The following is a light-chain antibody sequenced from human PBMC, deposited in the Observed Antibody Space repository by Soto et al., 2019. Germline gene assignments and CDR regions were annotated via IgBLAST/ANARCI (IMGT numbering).Light chain of an antibody. Sequence: QSVRSHAASVSWSPGHAITISCTGTSSDVGGYIYVSWYQQHPGKAPKLMIYDVTSRPSGVSYRFSGSKSGNTASLTISGLQAEEEADYYCSSYTTSSYYVFGTGTKVTVL. V-gene: IGLV2-14*01. CDR1: SSDVGGYIY. J-gene: IGLJ1*01. CDR3: SSYTTSSYYV. CDR2: DVT.